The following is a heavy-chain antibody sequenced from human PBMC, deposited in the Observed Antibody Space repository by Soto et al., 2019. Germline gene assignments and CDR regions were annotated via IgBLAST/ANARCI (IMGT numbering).Heavy chain of an antibody. CDR1: GDTFSRHT. Sequence: QVQLVQSGAEVKKPGSSVKVSYKASGDTFSRHTISWVRQAPGQGLVWMGRIIPILGIANYAQKFQGRVTIPQDKSTSTADMDLSSLRSEDTAEYYCARVADMGTVTKAYYYHTDVWGKGTTVTVSS. CDR2: IIPILGIA. CDR3: ARVADMGTVTKAYYYHTDV. D-gene: IGHD4-17*01. J-gene: IGHJ6*03. V-gene: IGHV1-69*02.